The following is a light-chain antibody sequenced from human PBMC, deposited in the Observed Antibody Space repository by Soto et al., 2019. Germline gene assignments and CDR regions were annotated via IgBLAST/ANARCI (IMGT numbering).Light chain of an antibody. Sequence: EVVLTQSPGTVSLSPGERATLSCRASQSVTSNYLAWYQQQPGQAPRLLIYAASSRATGIPDRFSGSGSGTDFTLSSSRLEPEDFAVYYFQQYGSSVTWTFGQGTKVEIK. V-gene: IGKV3-20*01. CDR1: QSVTSNY. CDR2: AAS. J-gene: IGKJ1*01. CDR3: QQYGSSVTWT.